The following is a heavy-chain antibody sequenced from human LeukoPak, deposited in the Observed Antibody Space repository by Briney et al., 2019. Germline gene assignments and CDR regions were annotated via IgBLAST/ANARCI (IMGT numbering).Heavy chain of an antibody. D-gene: IGHD2-21*01. J-gene: IGHJ4*02. CDR1: GGSISSSSYY. V-gene: IGHV4-39*07. Sequence: SETLSLTCTVSGGSISSSSYYWGWIRQPPGKGLEWIGSIYYSGSTYYNPSLKSRVTISVDTSKNQFSLKLSSVTAADTAVYYCARPYYGIFRYWGQGTLVTVSS. CDR2: IYYSGST. CDR3: ARPYYGIFRY.